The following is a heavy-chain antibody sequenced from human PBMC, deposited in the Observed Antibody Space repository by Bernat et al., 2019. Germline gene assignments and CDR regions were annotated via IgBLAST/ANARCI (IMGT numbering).Heavy chain of an antibody. CDR2: IYSGGTT. CDR1: GGSISSSSYY. D-gene: IGHD3-10*01. J-gene: IGHJ4*02. V-gene: IGHV4-39*01. Sequence: QLQLQESGPGLVKPSETLSLTCTVSGGSISSSSYYWGWIRQPPGKGLEWIGSIYSGGTTYYNPSLKSRVTISVDTSKNQFSLKLSSVTAADTAVYYCARLGPGGFGESERDWGQGTRVIVSS. CDR3: ARLGPGGFGESERD.